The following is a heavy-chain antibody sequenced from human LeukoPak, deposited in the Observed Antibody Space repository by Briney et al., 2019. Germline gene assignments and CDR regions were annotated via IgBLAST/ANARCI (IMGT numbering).Heavy chain of an antibody. J-gene: IGHJ3*02. CDR2: MNPNSGNT. CDR1: GYTFTSYD. D-gene: IGHD3-10*01. Sequence: ASVKVSCKASGYTFTSYDINWVRQATGQGLEWMGWMNPNSGNTGYAQKFQGRVTMTRNTSISTAYMELSSLRSEDTAVYYCAREGPKGGFGELLYPHDAFDIWGQGTMVTVSS. V-gene: IGHV1-8*01. CDR3: AREGPKGGFGELLYPHDAFDI.